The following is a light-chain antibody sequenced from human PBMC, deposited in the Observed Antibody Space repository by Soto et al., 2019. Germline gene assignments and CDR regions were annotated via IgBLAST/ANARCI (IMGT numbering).Light chain of an antibody. CDR2: GAF. Sequence: EIVMTQSPATLSVSPGERVTLSCRASQSVSSNLAWYQQKPGQAPRLLIYGAFTRATGIPARFSGSGSGTEFTLTISSLQSEDFAVYSCQQYKNWPPLTFGGGTKVEIK. CDR1: QSVSSN. J-gene: IGKJ4*01. V-gene: IGKV3-15*01. CDR3: QQYKNWPPLT.